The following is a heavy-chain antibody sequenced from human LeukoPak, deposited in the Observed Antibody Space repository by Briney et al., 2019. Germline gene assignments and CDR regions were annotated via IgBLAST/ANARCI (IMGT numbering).Heavy chain of an antibody. CDR3: AKGRYSGTTYYFDY. D-gene: IGHD5-12*01. CDR1: GFTLSTYW. CDR2: IKKDGSET. V-gene: IGHV3-7*03. J-gene: IGHJ4*02. Sequence: GGSLRLSCAASGFTLSTYWMSWVRQVPGKGPEWVANIKKDGSETYYVDSVKGRFTISRDNAKNSLYLQMNSLRAEDTAMYYCAKGRYSGTTYYFDYWGQGTLVTVSS.